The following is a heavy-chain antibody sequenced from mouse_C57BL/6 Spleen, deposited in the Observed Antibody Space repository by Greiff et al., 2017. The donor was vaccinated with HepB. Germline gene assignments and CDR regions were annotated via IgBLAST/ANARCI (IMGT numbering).Heavy chain of an antibody. CDR3: ARSGYYYGSLRAMDY. J-gene: IGHJ4*01. CDR2: IYPSDSET. D-gene: IGHD1-1*01. CDR1: GYTFTSYW. V-gene: IGHV1-61*01. Sequence: QVQLQQPGAELVRPGSSVKLSCKASGYTFTSYWMDWVKQRPGQGLEWIGNIYPSDSETNYNQKFKDKATLTVDKSSSTAYMQLSSLTSEDSAVYYCARSGYYYGSLRAMDYWGQGTSVTVSS.